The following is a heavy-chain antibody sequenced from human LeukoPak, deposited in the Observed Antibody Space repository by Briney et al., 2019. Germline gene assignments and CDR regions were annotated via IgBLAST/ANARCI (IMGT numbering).Heavy chain of an antibody. CDR1: GFTFSSYS. CDR3: ARADYDSSGYYRAVGDYFGY. D-gene: IGHD3-22*01. V-gene: IGHV3-21*01. J-gene: IGHJ4*02. CDR2: ISSSSSYI. Sequence: GGSLRLSCAASGFTFSSYSMNWDRQAPGKGLEWVSSISSSSSYIYYADSVKGRFTISRDNAKNSLYLQMNSLRAEDTAVYYCARADYDSSGYYRAVGDYFGYWGQGTLVTVSS.